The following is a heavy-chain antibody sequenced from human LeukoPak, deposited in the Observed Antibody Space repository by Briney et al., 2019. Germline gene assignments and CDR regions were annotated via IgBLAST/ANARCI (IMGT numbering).Heavy chain of an antibody. CDR1: GFTFSAYD. CDR3: TYRTGFDY. J-gene: IGHJ4*02. V-gene: IGHV3-23*01. Sequence: GGSLRLSCAASGFTFSAYDMSWVRQAPGTGLEWVSSIGNSGQYTRYADSVQGRFTISRDNSKSTLYLQMINPRSDDTAIYFCTYRTGFDYWGQGALVTVSS. D-gene: IGHD1-1*01. CDR2: IGNSGQYT.